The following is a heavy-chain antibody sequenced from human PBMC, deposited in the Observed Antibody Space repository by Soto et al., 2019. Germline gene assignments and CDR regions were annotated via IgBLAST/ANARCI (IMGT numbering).Heavy chain of an antibody. Sequence: GEALKIYCKGSGYRFTNDWIGWVRQMPGKGLEWMGIIYPGDSDIRYSPSFQGHVTISADKSITTAYLQWSSLKASDTAMYYCARLPRRDGYNPDAFHMWGQGTMVTVSS. CDR3: ARLPRRDGYNPDAFHM. V-gene: IGHV5-51*01. CDR1: GYRFTNDW. J-gene: IGHJ3*02. D-gene: IGHD5-12*01. CDR2: IYPGDSDI.